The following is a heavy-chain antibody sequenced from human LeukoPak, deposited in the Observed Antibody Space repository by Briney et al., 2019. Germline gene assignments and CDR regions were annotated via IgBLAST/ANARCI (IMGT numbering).Heavy chain of an antibody. J-gene: IGHJ6*03. CDR2: INPSGGST. CDR3: ARPQGAYYYMDV. Sequence: ASVKVSCKASGYTFTSYYMHWVRQAPGQGLEWMGIINPSGGSTSYAQKFQGRVTMTRDTSTSTVYMELSSLRSGDTAVYYCARPQGAYYYMDVWGKGTTVTVSS. CDR1: GYTFTSYY. D-gene: IGHD3-16*01. V-gene: IGHV1-46*01.